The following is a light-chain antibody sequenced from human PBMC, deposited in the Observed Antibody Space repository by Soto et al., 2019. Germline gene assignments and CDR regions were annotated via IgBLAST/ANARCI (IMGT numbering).Light chain of an antibody. J-gene: IGKJ3*01. CDR3: QQYNSYPFT. Sequence: DIQMTQSPSTLSASVGDRVTITSRASQSISSWLAWYQQKPGKAPKLLIYKASSLESGVPSGFSGSGSGTEFTLTISSLQPDDFATYYCQQYNSYPFTFGPGTKVDIK. CDR2: KAS. V-gene: IGKV1-5*03. CDR1: QSISSW.